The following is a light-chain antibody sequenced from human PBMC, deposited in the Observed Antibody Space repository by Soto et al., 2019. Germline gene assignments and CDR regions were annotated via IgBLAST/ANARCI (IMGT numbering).Light chain of an antibody. CDR2: KAS. V-gene: IGKV1-5*03. CDR1: QSISSW. CDR3: QQYNSYPWT. J-gene: IGKJ1*01. Sequence: DNQITQSPSHLSASVGDRVTITCRASQSISSWLAWYQQKPGKAPKLLIYKASSLESGVPSRFSGSGSGTEFTLTISSLQPDDFATYYCQQYNSYPWTFGQGTKVDIK.